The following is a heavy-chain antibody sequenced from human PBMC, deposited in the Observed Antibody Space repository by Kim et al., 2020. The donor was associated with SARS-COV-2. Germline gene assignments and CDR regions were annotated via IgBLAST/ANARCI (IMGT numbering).Heavy chain of an antibody. J-gene: IGHJ4*02. Sequence: GGSLRLSCAASGFAFNNYAMTWVRQAPGKGLEWVSGISGSGGSTYYADSVKGRFTISRDTSKNTLYLQMNSLRAEDTAVYYCAKREKRGSYCAGDCYIDYWGQGTLVTVSS. CDR2: ISGSGGST. D-gene: IGHD2-21*02. V-gene: IGHV3-23*01. CDR3: AKREKRGSYCAGDCYIDY. CDR1: GFAFNNYA.